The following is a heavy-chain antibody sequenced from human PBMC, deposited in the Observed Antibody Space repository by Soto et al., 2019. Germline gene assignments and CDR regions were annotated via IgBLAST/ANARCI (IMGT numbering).Heavy chain of an antibody. CDR1: GFTFSSYS. Sequence: VQLVESGGGVVQPGRSLRLSCAASGFTFSSYSMNWVRQAPGKGLEWVSSISSSSSYIYYADSVKGRFTISRDNAKNSLYLQMNSLRAEDTAVYYCARTGPNYGDYVDYYYGMDVWGQGTTVTVSS. V-gene: IGHV3-21*01. CDR2: ISSSSSYI. CDR3: ARTGPNYGDYVDYYYGMDV. D-gene: IGHD4-17*01. J-gene: IGHJ6*02.